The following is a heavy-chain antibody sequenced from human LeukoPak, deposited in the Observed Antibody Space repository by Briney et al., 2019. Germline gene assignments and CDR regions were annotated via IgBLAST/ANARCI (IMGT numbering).Heavy chain of an antibody. D-gene: IGHD2-2*01. Sequence: NPSETLSLTCAVYDGSFSGYYWSWIRQPPGKGLEWIGEINHSGSTNYNPSLKSRVTISVDTSKNQFSLKLSSVTAADTAVYYCARAGCSSTSCSRVGYNRDVGAKGTTVTVSS. CDR1: DGSFSGYY. V-gene: IGHV4-34*01. CDR2: INHSGST. J-gene: IGHJ6*03. CDR3: ARAGCSSTSCSRVGYNRDV.